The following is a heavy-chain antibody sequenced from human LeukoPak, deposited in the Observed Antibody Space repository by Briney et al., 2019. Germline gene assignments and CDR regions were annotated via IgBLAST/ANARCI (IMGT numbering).Heavy chain of an antibody. V-gene: IGHV5-51*01. CDR3: ARHIGDGAEYFQH. D-gene: IGHD3-16*01. Sequence: GESLKISCKGSGYRFTSYWIGWVRPMPGKGLEWMGIIYPGDSDTRYSPSFQGQVTISADKSISTAYLQWSSLKASDTAMYYCARHIGDGAEYFQHWGQGTLVTVSS. CDR2: IYPGDSDT. J-gene: IGHJ1*01. CDR1: GYRFTSYW.